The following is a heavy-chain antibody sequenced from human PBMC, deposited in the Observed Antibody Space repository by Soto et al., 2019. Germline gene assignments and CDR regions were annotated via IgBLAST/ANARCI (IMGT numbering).Heavy chain of an antibody. CDR2: IIPIFGTA. D-gene: IGHD6-13*01. CDR3: ARDWVSTYYYYGMDV. CDR1: GGTFSSYA. V-gene: IGHV1-69*13. J-gene: IGHJ6*02. Sequence: SVKVSCKASGGTFSSYAISWVRQAPGQGLEWMGGIIPIFGTANYAQKFQGRVAITADESTSTAYMELSSLRSEDTAVYYCARDWVSTYYYYGMDVWGQGTTVTVSS.